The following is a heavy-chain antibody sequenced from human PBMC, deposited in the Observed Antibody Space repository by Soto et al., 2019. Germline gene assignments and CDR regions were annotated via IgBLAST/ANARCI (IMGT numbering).Heavy chain of an antibody. D-gene: IGHD3-3*01. J-gene: IGHJ6*02. CDR1: GYTFTGYY. Sequence: ASVKVSCKASGYTFTGYYMHWVRQAPGQGLEWMGWINPNSGGTNYAQKFQGWVTMTRDTSISTAYMELSRLRSDDTAVYYCARDLVVRPLESGGSGHPYYRREVWGRGTTVTVSS. V-gene: IGHV1-2*04. CDR3: ARDLVVRPLESGGSGHPYYRREV. CDR2: INPNSGGT.